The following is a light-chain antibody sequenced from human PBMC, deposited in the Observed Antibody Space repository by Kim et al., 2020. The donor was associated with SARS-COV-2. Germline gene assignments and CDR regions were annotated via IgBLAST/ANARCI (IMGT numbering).Light chain of an antibody. V-gene: IGLV2-14*03. J-gene: IGLJ2*01. Sequence: QSALTQPASVSGSPGQSITISCTGTSSDVGGYNYVSWYQRHPGKAPKLMIYDVSYRPSGVSNRFSGSKSGNTASLTISGLQAEDEADYYCSSYTSSSTLVFGGGTQLTFL. CDR2: DVS. CDR1: SSDVGGYNY. CDR3: SSYTSSSTLV.